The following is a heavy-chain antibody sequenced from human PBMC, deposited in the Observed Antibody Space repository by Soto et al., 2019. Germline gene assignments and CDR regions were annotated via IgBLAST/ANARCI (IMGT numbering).Heavy chain of an antibody. Sequence: EVQLLESGGGLVQPGGSLRLSCAASGFTFSSYAMSWVRQAPGKGLEWVSAISGSGGSTYYADSVKGRFTISRDNSKNTLYLQMNSLRAEDTALYYCAKKSTWLATVTKSGLDYWGQGTLVTVSS. CDR2: ISGSGGST. D-gene: IGHD4-17*01. V-gene: IGHV3-23*01. CDR3: AKKSTWLATVTKSGLDY. CDR1: GFTFSSYA. J-gene: IGHJ4*02.